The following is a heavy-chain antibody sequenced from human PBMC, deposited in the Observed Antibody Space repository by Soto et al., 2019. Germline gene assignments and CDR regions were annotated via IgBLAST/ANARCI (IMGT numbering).Heavy chain of an antibody. CDR1: GFTFSSYW. J-gene: IGHJ4*02. D-gene: IGHD3-3*01. Sequence: GGSLRLSCAASGFTFSSYWMSWVRQAPGKGLEWVANIKQDGSEKYYVDSVKGRFTISRDNAKNSLYLQMNSLRAEDTAVYYCERDSLRYYDFCICYSRTESYYFDYWGQVNLVTVSS. CDR2: IKQDGSEK. CDR3: ERDSLRYYDFCICYSRTESYYFDY. V-gene: IGHV3-7*05.